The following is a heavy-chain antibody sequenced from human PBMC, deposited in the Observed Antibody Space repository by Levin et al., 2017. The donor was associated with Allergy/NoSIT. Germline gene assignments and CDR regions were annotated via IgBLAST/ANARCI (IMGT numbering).Heavy chain of an antibody. J-gene: IGHJ4*02. CDR2: ISGTSAYI. CDR3: AREASGTDYAYDY. CDR1: GFTFSSYA. V-gene: IGHV3-21*01. D-gene: IGHD2-2*01. Sequence: GGSLRLSCAASGFTFSSYAIHWVRQAPGKGLEWVSSISGTSAYIYYAKSLKGRFTISRDNAKNSLYLQMDSLRAEDTAIYYCAREASGTDYAYDYWGQGTLVSVSS.